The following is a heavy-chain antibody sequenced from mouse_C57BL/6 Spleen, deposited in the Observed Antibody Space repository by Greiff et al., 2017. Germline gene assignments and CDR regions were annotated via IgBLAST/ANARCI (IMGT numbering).Heavy chain of an antibody. V-gene: IGHV1-50*01. CDR1: GYTFTSYW. Sequence: VQLQQPGAELVKPGASVKLSCKASGYTFTSYWMQWVKQRPGQGLEWIGEIDPSDSYTNYNQKFKGKATLTVDTSSSTAYMQLSSLTSEDSAVYYCAASNPFDYWGQGTTLTVSS. D-gene: IGHD6-1*01. CDR3: AASNPFDY. CDR2: IDPSDSYT. J-gene: IGHJ2*01.